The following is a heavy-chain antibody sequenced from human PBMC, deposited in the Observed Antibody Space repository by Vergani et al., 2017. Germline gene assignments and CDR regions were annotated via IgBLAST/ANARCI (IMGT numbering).Heavy chain of an antibody. CDR1: GGSISSGGYY. V-gene: IGHV4-31*03. Sequence: QVQLQESGPGLVKPSQTLSLTCTVSGGSISSGGYYWSWIRQHPGKGLEWIGYIYYSGSTYYNPSLKSRVTIAVDPSKNQFSLKLSSVTAADTAVYYCVSARSQGGSGSRYYYYYYYMDVWGKGTTVTVSS. J-gene: IGHJ6*03. CDR2: IYYSGST. D-gene: IGHD3-3*01. CDR3: VSARSQGGSGSRYYYYYYYMDV.